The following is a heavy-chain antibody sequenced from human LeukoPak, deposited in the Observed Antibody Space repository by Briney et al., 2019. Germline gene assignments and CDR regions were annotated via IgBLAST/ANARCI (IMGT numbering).Heavy chain of an antibody. D-gene: IGHD6-19*01. V-gene: IGHV1-18*01. CDR3: ARDFSSGWYGTTDY. CDR2: ISAYNGNT. CDR1: GYTFTSYG. Sequence: ASVKVSCKASGYTFTSYGISRVRQAPGQGLEWMGWISAYNGNTNYAQKLQGRVTMTTDTSTSTAYMELRSLRSDDTAVYYCARDFSSGWYGTTDYWGQGTLVTVSS. J-gene: IGHJ4*02.